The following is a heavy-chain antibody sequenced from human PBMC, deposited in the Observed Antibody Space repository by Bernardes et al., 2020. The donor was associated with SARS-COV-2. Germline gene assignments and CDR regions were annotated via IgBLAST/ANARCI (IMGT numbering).Heavy chain of an antibody. J-gene: IGHJ6*02. Sequence: SETLSLTCAVYGGSFSGYYWSWIRQPPGKGLEWIGEINHSGSTNYNPSLKSRVTISVDTSKNQFSLKLSSVTAADTAVYYCARDGAIKAYYYYYYGMDVWGQGTTVTVSS. CDR2: INHSGST. CDR1: GGSFSGYY. CDR3: ARDGAIKAYYYYYYGMDV. D-gene: IGHD3-16*01. V-gene: IGHV4-34*01.